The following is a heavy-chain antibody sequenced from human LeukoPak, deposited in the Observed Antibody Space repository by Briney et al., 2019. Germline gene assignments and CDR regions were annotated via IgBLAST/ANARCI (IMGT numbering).Heavy chain of an antibody. D-gene: IGHD3-22*01. CDR1: GFTFSSYA. V-gene: IGHV3-23*01. CDR2: ISGSGGST. CDR3: AKFMSGYYFGLDY. Sequence: GASLRLSCAASGFTFSSYAMSWVRQAPGKGLEWVSAISGSGGSTYYADSVKGRFTISRDNSKNTLYLQMNSLRAEDTAVYYCAKFMSGYYFGLDYWGQGTLVTVSS. J-gene: IGHJ4*02.